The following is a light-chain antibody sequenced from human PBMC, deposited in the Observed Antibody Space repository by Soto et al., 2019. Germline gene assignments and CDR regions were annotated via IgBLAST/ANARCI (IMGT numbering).Light chain of an antibody. V-gene: IGKV3-20*01. CDR1: QSVSSSY. CDR3: QQYGSSPQWT. J-gene: IGKJ1*01. CDR2: GAS. Sequence: EIVLTQSPGTLSLSPGERATLSCRASQSVSSSYLAWYQQKPGQAPRLLIYGASSRATGIPDRFSGSGSGTDFTLTISRLEPGDVAVYYCQQYGSSPQWTFGQGTKVEIK.